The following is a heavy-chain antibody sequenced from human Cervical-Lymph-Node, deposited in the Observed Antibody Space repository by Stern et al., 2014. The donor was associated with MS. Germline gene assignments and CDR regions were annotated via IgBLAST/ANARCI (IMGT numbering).Heavy chain of an antibody. D-gene: IGHD3-3*01. CDR2: INSDGNST. CDR3: ARGGRFLDHDY. V-gene: IGHV3-74*01. Sequence: EVQLVESGGGLVQPGGSLRLSCAASGFTFSSYWMHWVRQAPGKGLGWVSRINSDGNSTSYADSGKGRFTISRDNAKNTLYLQMNSLRAEDTAVYYCARGGRFLDHDYWGQGTLVTVSS. J-gene: IGHJ4*02. CDR1: GFTFSSYW.